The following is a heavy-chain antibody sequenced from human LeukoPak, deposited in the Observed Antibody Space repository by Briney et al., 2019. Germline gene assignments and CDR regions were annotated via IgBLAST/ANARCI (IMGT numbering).Heavy chain of an antibody. CDR3: ARGFGGILTGYYISGVDY. V-gene: IGHV1-46*01. Sequence: ASVKVSCKASGYTFTSYYMHWVRQAPGQGLEWMGIINPSGGSTSYAQKFQGRVTMTRDTSTSTVYMELSSLRSEDTAVYYCARGFGGILTGYYISGVDYWGQGTLVTVSS. D-gene: IGHD3-9*01. J-gene: IGHJ4*02. CDR1: GYTFTSYY. CDR2: INPSGGST.